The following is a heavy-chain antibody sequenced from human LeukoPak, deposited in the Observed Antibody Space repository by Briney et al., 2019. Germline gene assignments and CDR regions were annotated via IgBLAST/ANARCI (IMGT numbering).Heavy chain of an antibody. V-gene: IGHV3-66*01. CDR2: IYSDGST. CDR3: ARRPDYGGSPTFDY. Sequence: GGSLRLSCAASGFTFSTYWMHWVRQAPGKGLEWVSVIYSDGSTYYADSVKGRFTISRDNSENTVYLQMNSLRAEDTAVYFCARRPDYGGSPTFDYWGQGTLGTVSS. D-gene: IGHD4-23*01. J-gene: IGHJ4*02. CDR1: GFTFSTYW.